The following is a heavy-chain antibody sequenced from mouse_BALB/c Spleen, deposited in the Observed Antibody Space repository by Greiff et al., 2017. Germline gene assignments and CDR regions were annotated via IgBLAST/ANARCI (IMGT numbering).Heavy chain of an antibody. J-gene: IGHJ3*01. CDR2: IYPYNGGT. CDR3: ASAVYGNYQFAY. D-gene: IGHD2-1*01. CDR1: GYTFTDYN. V-gene: IGHV1S29*02. Sequence: VQLQQSGPELVKPGASVKISCKASGYTFTDYNMHWVKQSHGKSLEWIGYIYPYNGGTGYNQKFKSKATLTVDNSSSTAYMELRSLTSEDSAVYYCASAVYGNYQFAYWGQGTLVTVSA.